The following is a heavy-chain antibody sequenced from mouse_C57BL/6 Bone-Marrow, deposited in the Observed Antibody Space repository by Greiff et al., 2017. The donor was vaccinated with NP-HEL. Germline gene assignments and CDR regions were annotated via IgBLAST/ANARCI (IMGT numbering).Heavy chain of an antibody. Sequence: VQLQQSGTVLARPGASVKMSCKTSGYTFTSYWMHWVKQRPGQGLEWIGAIYPGNSDTSYNQKFKGKAKLTAVTSASTAYMELSSLTNEDSAVYYCTRTMVTTKAMDYWGQGTSVTVSS. CDR1: GYTFTSYW. J-gene: IGHJ4*01. D-gene: IGHD2-2*01. V-gene: IGHV1-5*01. CDR2: IYPGNSDT. CDR3: TRTMVTTKAMDY.